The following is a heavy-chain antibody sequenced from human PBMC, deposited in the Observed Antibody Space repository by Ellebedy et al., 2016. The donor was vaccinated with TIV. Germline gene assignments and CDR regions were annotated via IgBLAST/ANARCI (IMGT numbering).Heavy chain of an antibody. Sequence: GESLKISCVASEFTFNNHWMSWVRQAPGKGLEWVANIKQDGSEKSYVDSVKGRFTISRDNAKNSLYLQMNSLRAEDTAVYYCASGHRGISFGIWGQGTMVTVSS. V-gene: IGHV3-7*03. D-gene: IGHD3-16*01. CDR3: ASGHRGISFGI. J-gene: IGHJ3*02. CDR2: IKQDGSEK. CDR1: EFTFNNHW.